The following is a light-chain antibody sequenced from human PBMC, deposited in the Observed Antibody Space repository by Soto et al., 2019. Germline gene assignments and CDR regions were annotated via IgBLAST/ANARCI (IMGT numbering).Light chain of an antibody. Sequence: ILLTKSPGTQSFYPGERANLSCRASQSVSSSYLAWYQQKPGQAPRLLIYGASSRATGIPDRFSGSGSGTDFTLTISRLEPEDFAVYYCQQYGSSLWTFGQGTEVDIK. V-gene: IGKV3-20*01. CDR1: QSVSSSY. CDR2: GAS. J-gene: IGKJ1*01. CDR3: QQYGSSLWT.